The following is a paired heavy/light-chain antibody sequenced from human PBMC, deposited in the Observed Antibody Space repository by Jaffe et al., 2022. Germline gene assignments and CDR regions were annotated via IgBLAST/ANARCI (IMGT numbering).Heavy chain of an antibody. D-gene: IGHD3-22*01. CDR1: GYSISSVYS. CDR3: ARQILDSSGYRTFDY. J-gene: IGHJ4*02. CDR2: IYQSGST. V-gene: IGHV4-38-2*01. Sequence: QVQLQESGPGLVKPSETLSLTCAVSGYSISSVYSWGWIRQPPGKGLEWIGSIYQSGSTHYNPSLKSRVTISVDTSKSQFSLKLSSVTAADTAVYYCARQILDSSGYRTFDYWGQGTLVTVSS.
Light chain of an antibody. CDR3: HQSSSLPWT. J-gene: IGKJ1*01. CDR2: YAS. CDR1: QSIGSS. V-gene: IGKV6-21*01. Sequence: EIVLTQSPDFQSVTPKGKVTITCRASQSIGSSLHWYQQKPDQSPKLLIKYASQSFSGVPSRFSGSGSGTDFTLTINSLEAEDAATYYCHQSSSLPWTFGQGTKVEIK.